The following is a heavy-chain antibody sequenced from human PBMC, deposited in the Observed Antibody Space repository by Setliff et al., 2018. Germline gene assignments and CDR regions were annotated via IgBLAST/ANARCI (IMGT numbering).Heavy chain of an antibody. D-gene: IGHD6-25*01. CDR2: IKTKTEGEST. J-gene: IGHJ4*02. Sequence: GGSLRLSCAASGLTFSNAWMTWVRQAPGKGLEWVGLIKTKTEGESTDYAAPVKDRFIISRDDSRNTLYLQMNSLKSEDTAVYYCVRDTTSGWMLTNWGQGTLVTVSS. CDR1: GLTFSNAW. CDR3: VRDTTSGWMLTN. V-gene: IGHV3-15*01.